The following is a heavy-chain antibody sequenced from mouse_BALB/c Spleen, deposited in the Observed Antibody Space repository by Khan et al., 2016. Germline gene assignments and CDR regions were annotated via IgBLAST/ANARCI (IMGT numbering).Heavy chain of an antibody. Sequence: EVQLQESGPGLVKPSQSLSLTFTVTGYSITSGYGCNWIRQFPGYKLEWMGYISYSGSTNYNPSLKSQISISRATSKNQFFLQLNSVTTEDTATYYCARTARIKYWGQGTTLTVSS. J-gene: IGHJ2*01. V-gene: IGHV3-2*02. CDR2: ISYSGST. CDR1: GYSITSGYG. D-gene: IGHD1-2*01. CDR3: ARTARIKY.